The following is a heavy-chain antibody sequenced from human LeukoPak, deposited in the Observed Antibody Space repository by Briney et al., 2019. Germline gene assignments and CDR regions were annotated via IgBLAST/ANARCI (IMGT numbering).Heavy chain of an antibody. J-gene: IGHJ4*02. CDR3: ARERGYGGTHFDC. Sequence: GGSLRLSCAASGFTFSSYWMHWVRQAPGKGLVWVSRINSDGSSTSYADSVKGRFTISRDNAKNTLYLQMNSLRAEDTAVYYCARERGYGGTHFDCWGQGTLVTVSS. CDR2: INSDGSST. V-gene: IGHV3-74*01. D-gene: IGHD4-23*01. CDR1: GFTFSSYW.